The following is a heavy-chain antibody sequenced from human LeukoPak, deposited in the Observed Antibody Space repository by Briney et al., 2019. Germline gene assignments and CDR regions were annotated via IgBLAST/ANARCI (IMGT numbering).Heavy chain of an antibody. CDR2: IHASGIT. CDR3: ARGTTVDNWFDP. D-gene: IGHD4-11*01. J-gene: IGHJ5*02. CDR1: GGSIRSYY. Sequence: SGTLSLTCTVSGGSIRSYYWSWIRQPAGKGLEWIGRIHASGITNYHPSLKSRVTMSVDTSKNLFSLKLNSVTAADTAVYYCARGTTVDNWFDPWGQGTLVTVSS. V-gene: IGHV4-4*07.